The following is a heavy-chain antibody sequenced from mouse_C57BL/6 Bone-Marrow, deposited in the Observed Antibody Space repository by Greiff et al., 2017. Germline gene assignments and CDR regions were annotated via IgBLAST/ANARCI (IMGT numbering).Heavy chain of an antibody. CDR1: GYTFTSYW. D-gene: IGHD2-3*01. J-gene: IGHJ3*01. V-gene: IGHV1-64*01. CDR3: ARDGYFAY. CDR2: IHPNSGST. Sequence: LVESGAELVKPGASVKLSCKASGYTFTSYWMHWVKQRPGQGLEWIGMIHPNSGSTNYNEKFKSKATLTVDKSSSTAYMQLSSLTSEDSAVYYCARDGYFAYWGQGTLVTVSA.